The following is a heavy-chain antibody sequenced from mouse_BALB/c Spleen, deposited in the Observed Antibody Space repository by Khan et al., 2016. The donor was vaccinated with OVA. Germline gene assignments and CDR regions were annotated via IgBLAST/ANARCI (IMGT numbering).Heavy chain of an antibody. V-gene: IGHV2-9*02. D-gene: IGHD2-1*01. CDR3: ARYYGNYGWYFDV. J-gene: IGHJ1*01. Sequence: VELVESGPGLVAPSQSLSITCTVSGFSLTSYGVHWVRQPPGKGLEWLGVIWTGGSTNYNSALMSRLSISKDNSKSQVFLKMNSLQTDDTAMYYCARYYGNYGWYFDVWGGGTTVTVSS. CDR1: GFSLTSYG. CDR2: IWTGGST.